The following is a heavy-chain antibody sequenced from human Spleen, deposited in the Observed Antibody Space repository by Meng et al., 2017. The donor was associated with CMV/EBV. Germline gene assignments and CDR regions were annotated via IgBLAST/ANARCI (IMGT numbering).Heavy chain of an antibody. CDR3: ARGVVTSLFDY. V-gene: IGHV4-30-4*08. CDR2: IYYSGST. J-gene: IGHJ4*02. D-gene: IGHD3-22*01. Sequence: LQTSGPGLLKPAHALSLPCTVSGGSISMGDYYWSWIRQPPVKGLEWIGYIYYSGSTYYNPSLKSRVTISVDTSKNQFSLKLSSVTAADTAVYYCARGVVTSLFDYWGQGTLVTVSS. CDR1: GGSISMGDYY.